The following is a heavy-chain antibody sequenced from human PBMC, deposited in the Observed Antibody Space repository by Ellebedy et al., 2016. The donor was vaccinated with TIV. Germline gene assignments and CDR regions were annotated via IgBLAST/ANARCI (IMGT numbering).Heavy chain of an antibody. CDR3: AREGLRGYYYGMDV. CDR1: GGSISSYY. CDR2: IYTSGST. J-gene: IGHJ6*02. V-gene: IGHV4-4*07. D-gene: IGHD5-18*01. Sequence: GSLRLSXTVSGGSISSYYWSWIRQPAGKGLEWIGRIYTSGSTNYNPSLKSRVTISVDTSKNQFSLKLSSVTAADTAVYYCAREGLRGYYYGMDVWGQGTTVTVSS.